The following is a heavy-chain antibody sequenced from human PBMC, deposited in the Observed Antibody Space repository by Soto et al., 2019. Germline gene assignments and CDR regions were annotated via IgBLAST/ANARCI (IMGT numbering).Heavy chain of an antibody. Sequence: PSETLSLTCVVSGGSFSTYYYNWIRQSPGKGLEWIGEINHSGSNNYSPSLKSRVTMSLDTSKNQFSLKLTSVTAADTAVYYCARGGSNDCPVAFDIWGQGTMGT. J-gene: IGHJ3*02. CDR3: ARGGSNDCPVAFDI. V-gene: IGHV4-34*01. CDR2: INHSGSN. CDR1: GGSFSTYY. D-gene: IGHD1-26*01.